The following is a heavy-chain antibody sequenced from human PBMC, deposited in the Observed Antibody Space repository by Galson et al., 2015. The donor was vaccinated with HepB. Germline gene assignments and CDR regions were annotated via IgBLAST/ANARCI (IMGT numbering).Heavy chain of an antibody. CDR1: GFTFSSYG. D-gene: IGHD3-10*02. J-gene: IGHJ4*02. Sequence: SLRLSCAASGFTFSSYGMHWVRQAPGKGLEWVAVISYDGSNKYYADSVKGRFTISRDNSKNTLYLQMNSLRAEDTAVYYCAKDLFGGTAADYWGQGTLVTVSS. CDR3: AKDLFGGTAADY. V-gene: IGHV3-30*18. CDR2: ISYDGSNK.